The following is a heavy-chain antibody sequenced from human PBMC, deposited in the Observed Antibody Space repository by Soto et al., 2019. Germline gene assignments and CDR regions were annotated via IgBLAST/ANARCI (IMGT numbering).Heavy chain of an antibody. CDR1: GGSVNTGSCY. CDR2: VYFTGNT. CDR3: ATTLYSSGPFAS. D-gene: IGHD6-25*01. V-gene: IGHV4-31*03. Sequence: LSLTCTVSGGSVNTGSCYWSWLRHHPGKGLEWIGYVYFTGNTYYNPSLKGRLTISIDKSKNQLSLKLNSVTAADTAIYHCATTLYSSGPFASWGPGTQVTVS. J-gene: IGHJ4*02.